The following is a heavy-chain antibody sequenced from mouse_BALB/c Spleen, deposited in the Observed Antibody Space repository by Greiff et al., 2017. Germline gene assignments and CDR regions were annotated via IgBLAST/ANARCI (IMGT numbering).Heavy chain of an antibody. D-gene: IGHD2-12*01. CDR1: GFTFSSFG. V-gene: IGHV5-17*02. CDR3: ARSGSYDEWFAY. CDR2: ISSGSSTI. J-gene: IGHJ3*01. Sequence: EVHLVESGGGLVQPGGSRKLSCAASGFTFSSFGMHWVRQAPEKGLEWVAYISSGSSTIYYADTVKGRFTISRDNPKNTLFLQMTSLRSEDTAMYYCARSGSYDEWFAYWGQGTLVTVSA.